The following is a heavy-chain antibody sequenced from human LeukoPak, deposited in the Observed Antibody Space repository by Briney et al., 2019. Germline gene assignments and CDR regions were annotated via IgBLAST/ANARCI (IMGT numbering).Heavy chain of an antibody. CDR1: GGSISSGSYY. V-gene: IGHV4-61*02. CDR3: ARSQFSGNWFDP. Sequence: SETLSLTCTVSGGSISSGSYYWSWIRQPAGKGLEWIGRIYTSGSTNYNPSLKSRVTISVDTSKNQFSLKLSSVTAADTAVYYCARSQFSGNWFDPWGQGTLVTVSS. J-gene: IGHJ5*02. CDR2: IYTSGST.